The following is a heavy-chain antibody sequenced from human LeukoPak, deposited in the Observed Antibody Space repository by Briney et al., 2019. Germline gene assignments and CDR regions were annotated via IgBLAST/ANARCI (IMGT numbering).Heavy chain of an antibody. V-gene: IGHV3-33*08. J-gene: IGHJ6*03. CDR1: GFTFSSYG. CDR3: AKSQYQLPTSYYYYYMDV. CDR2: IWYGGSNK. Sequence: PGRSLRLSCAASGFTFSSYGMHWVRQAPGKGLEWVAVIWYGGSNKYYADSVKGRFTISRDNSKNTLYLQMNSLRAEDTAVYYCAKSQYQLPTSYYYYYMDVWGKGTTVTVSS. D-gene: IGHD2-2*01.